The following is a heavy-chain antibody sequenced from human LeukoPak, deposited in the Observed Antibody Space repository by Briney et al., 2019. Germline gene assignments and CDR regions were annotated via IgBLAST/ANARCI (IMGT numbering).Heavy chain of an antibody. CDR3: ARWGASGWFDY. Sequence: SETLSLTCTVSGGSTSSYYWSWIRQPPGKGLEWIGYIYYSGSTNYNPSLKSRVTISVDTSKNQFSLKLSSVTAADTAVYYCARWGASGWFDYWGQGTLVTVSS. D-gene: IGHD6-19*01. J-gene: IGHJ4*02. CDR2: IYYSGST. CDR1: GGSTSSYY. V-gene: IGHV4-59*01.